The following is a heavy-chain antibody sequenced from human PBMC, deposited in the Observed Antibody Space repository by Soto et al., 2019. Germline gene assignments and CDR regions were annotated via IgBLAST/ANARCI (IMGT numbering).Heavy chain of an antibody. J-gene: IGHJ5*02. CDR2: IIPILGIA. D-gene: IGHD6-13*01. CDR1: GGTFSSYT. CDR3: ARGVSPAAAGTNNWFDP. Sequence: SVKVSCKASGGTFSSYTISWVRQAPGQGLEWMGRIIPILGIANYAQKFQGRVTITADKSTSTAYVELSSLRSEDTAVYYCARGVSPAAAGTNNWFDPWGQGTLVTVSS. V-gene: IGHV1-69*02.